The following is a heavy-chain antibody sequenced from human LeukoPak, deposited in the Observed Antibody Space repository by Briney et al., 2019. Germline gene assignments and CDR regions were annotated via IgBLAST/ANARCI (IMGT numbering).Heavy chain of an antibody. V-gene: IGHV1-2*02. J-gene: IGHJ4*02. Sequence: GASVKVSCKASGYTFTSYGISWVRQAPGQGLEWMGWISPNSGGANYAQKFQGRVTMTRDTSISTAYMELSRLRSDDTAVYYCARDLQTGGMIAFGGVITPGDYWGQGTLVTVSS. D-gene: IGHD3-16*02. CDR3: ARDLQTGGMIAFGGVITPGDY. CDR1: GYTFTSYG. CDR2: ISPNSGGA.